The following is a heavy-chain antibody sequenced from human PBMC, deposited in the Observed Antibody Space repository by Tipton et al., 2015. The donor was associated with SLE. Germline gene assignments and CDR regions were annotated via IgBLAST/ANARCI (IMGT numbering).Heavy chain of an antibody. CDR3: ARGGLGYSYYYMDV. Sequence: TLSLTCTVSGGSISSYYWSWIRQPPGKGLEWIGYIYYSGSTNYNPSLKSRVTISVDTSKNQFSLKLSSVTAADTAVYYCARGGLGYSYYYMDVWGKGTTVTVSS. V-gene: IGHV4-59*01. CDR1: GGSISSYY. J-gene: IGHJ6*03. D-gene: IGHD5-18*01. CDR2: IYYSGST.